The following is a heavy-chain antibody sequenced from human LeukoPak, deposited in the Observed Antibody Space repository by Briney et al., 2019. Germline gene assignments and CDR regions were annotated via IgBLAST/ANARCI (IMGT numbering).Heavy chain of an antibody. CDR3: ARDFHDRYDY. Sequence: GGSLRLSCAASGFTFSSYAKHWVRQAPGKGLEWVAVISYDGSNKYYADSVKGRFTISRDNSKNTLYLQMNSLRAEDTAVYYCARDFHDRYDYWGQGTLVTVSS. V-gene: IGHV3-30*04. CDR2: ISYDGSNK. D-gene: IGHD3-3*01. CDR1: GFTFSSYA. J-gene: IGHJ4*02.